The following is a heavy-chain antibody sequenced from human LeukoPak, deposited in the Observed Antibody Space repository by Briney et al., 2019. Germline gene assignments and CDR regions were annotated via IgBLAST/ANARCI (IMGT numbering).Heavy chain of an antibody. CDR1: GFTFSSYA. D-gene: IGHD3-3*01. CDR3: ARDGSPVTIFGVVIPYYYYYMDV. Sequence: GRSLRLSCAASGFTFSSYAMHWVRQAPGKGLEWVAVISYDGSNKYYADSVKGRFTISRDNSKNTLYLQMNSLRAEDTAVYYCARDGSPVTIFGVVIPYYYYYMDVWGKGTTVTVSS. CDR2: ISYDGSNK. J-gene: IGHJ6*03. V-gene: IGHV3-30-3*01.